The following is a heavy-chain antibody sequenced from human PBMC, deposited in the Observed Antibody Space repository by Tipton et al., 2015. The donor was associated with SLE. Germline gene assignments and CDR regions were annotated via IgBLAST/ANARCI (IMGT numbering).Heavy chain of an antibody. Sequence: TLSLTCTVSGGSVSSSSKYWAWIRQFPGKGLGWIGYISYSGTSFYNPSLKSRVSISIDTSKNQFSLRLNSVTAADTAVYYCARDEVPGGLRFNRDAFDVWGQGTMVTVSS. J-gene: IGHJ3*01. CDR3: ARDEVPGGLRFNRDAFDV. CDR2: ISYSGTS. V-gene: IGHV4-31*03. CDR1: GGSVSSSSKY. D-gene: IGHD5-12*01.